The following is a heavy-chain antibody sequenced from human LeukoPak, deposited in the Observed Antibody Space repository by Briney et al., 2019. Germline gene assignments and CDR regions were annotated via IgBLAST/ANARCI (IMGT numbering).Heavy chain of an antibody. CDR1: GYTFTDHY. J-gene: IGHJ6*03. Sequence: ASVKVSCKASGYTFTDHYMHWVRQAPGQGLEWMGIINPVGGGTTYAQHFQGRVTMTRDTSTSTVYMELRSLRPEDTAVYYCAVLTSGEERGSSWSMDVWGKGTTVTVSS. D-gene: IGHD6-13*01. V-gene: IGHV1-46*01. CDR3: AVLTSGEERGSSWSMDV. CDR2: INPVGGGT.